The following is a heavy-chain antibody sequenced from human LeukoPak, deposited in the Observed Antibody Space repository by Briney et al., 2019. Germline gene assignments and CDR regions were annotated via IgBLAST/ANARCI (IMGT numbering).Heavy chain of an antibody. D-gene: IGHD6-13*01. CDR2: ISYDGSKK. J-gene: IGHJ4*02. CDR3: AKDRQQLVRREVDY. V-gene: IGHV3-30*18. CDR1: GFTFSSYG. Sequence: HPGGSLRLSCAASGFTFSSYGMHWVRQAPGKGLEWVAVISYDGSKKYYADSVKGRFTISRDNSKNTLYLQMNSLRAEDTAVYYCAKDRQQLVRREVDYWGQGTLVTVSS.